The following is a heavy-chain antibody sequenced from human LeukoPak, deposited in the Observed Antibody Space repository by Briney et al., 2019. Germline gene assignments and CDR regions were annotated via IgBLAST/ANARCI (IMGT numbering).Heavy chain of an antibody. CDR2: ISYDGNNK. Sequence: GRSLRLSCAASGFTFSSYGMHWVRQAPGKGLEWVAVISYDGNNKYYADSVKGRFTISRDNSKNTLDLQMNSLRAEDTAVYYCANSWYVWYLQYWGQGTLVTVSS. J-gene: IGHJ1*01. CDR3: ANSWYVWYLQY. V-gene: IGHV3-30*18. CDR1: GFTFSSYG. D-gene: IGHD6-13*01.